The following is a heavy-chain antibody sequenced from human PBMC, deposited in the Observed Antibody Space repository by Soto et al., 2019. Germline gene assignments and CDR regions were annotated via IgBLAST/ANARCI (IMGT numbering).Heavy chain of an antibody. CDR2: ISSSSSII. J-gene: IGHJ6*03. CDR3: ARDRRYCSGGSCYYYMDV. V-gene: IGHV3-48*01. CDR1: GFTFSSYS. D-gene: IGHD2-15*01. Sequence: GGSLRLCCADSGFTFSSYSMNWVRKAPEKGLEWVSYISSSSSIIYYADSVKGRFTISRDNAKNSLYLQMNSLRAEDTAVYYCARDRRYCSGGSCYYYMDVWGKGTTVTVSS.